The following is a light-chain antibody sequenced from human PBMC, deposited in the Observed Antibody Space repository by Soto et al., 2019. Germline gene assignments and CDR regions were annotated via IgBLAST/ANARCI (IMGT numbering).Light chain of an antibody. Sequence: QSALTPPPSASVTPGQRVTISCSGSSSNIGNNYVFLYQQFPGMAPKLLICRNNQRPAGVPGRFSGSKSGASDSLAIAGLRAEDESDYYCASWDGSLNGPVFGGGTKVTVL. V-gene: IGLV1-47*01. J-gene: IGLJ3*02. CDR3: ASWDGSLNGPV. CDR1: SSNIGNNY. CDR2: RNN.